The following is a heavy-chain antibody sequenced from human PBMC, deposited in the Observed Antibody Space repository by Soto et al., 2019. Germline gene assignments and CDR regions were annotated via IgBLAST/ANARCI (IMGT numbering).Heavy chain of an antibody. CDR1: GGSISSYY. Sequence: QVQLQESGPGLVKPSETLSLTCNVSGGSISSYYWTWIRQPPGKGLEGIGNIYFSGSTKYNPSLTRRVTISISTSKKEFYLKLSSVTAADTAVYYCARDRSRGIGPPWPYYNGMDAWGQGTTVTVSS. V-gene: IGHV4-59*01. CDR2: IYFSGST. CDR3: ARDRSRGIGPPWPYYNGMDA. D-gene: IGHD3-10*01. J-gene: IGHJ6*02.